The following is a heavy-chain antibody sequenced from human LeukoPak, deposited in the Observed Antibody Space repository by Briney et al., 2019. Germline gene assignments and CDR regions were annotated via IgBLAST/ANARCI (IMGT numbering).Heavy chain of an antibody. CDR1: GYSFTSYW. D-gene: IGHD3-10*01. CDR2: IDPSDSYT. J-gene: IGHJ6*04. Sequence: GESLRISCKGSGYSFTSYWICWVRQMPGKGLEWMGRIDPSDSYTNYSPSFQGHVTISADKSISTAYLQWSSLKASDTSMYYCARQYYGSGSYYNVGYYYYGMDVWGKGTTVTVSS. V-gene: IGHV5-10-1*01. CDR3: ARQYYGSGSYYNVGYYYYGMDV.